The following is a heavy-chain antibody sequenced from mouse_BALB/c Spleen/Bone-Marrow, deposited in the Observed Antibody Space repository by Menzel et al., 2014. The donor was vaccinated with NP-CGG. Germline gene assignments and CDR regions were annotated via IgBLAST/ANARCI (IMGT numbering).Heavy chain of an antibody. V-gene: IGHV3-8*02. CDR2: ISYSGTT. CDR3: ARWDFGNHYAMDY. J-gene: IGHJ4*01. CDR1: GDSITSGF. Sequence: VQLKESGPSVVKPSQTLSLTCSVTGDSITSGFWNWIRKFPGNKLEYMGYISYSGTTYYNPSLKSRISFTRDTSKNQYYLQLISVTTEDTATYFCARWDFGNHYAMDYSGQGTPVSVSS. D-gene: IGHD2-1*01.